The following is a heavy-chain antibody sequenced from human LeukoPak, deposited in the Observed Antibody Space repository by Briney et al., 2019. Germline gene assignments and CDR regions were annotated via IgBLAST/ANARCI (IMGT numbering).Heavy chain of an antibody. J-gene: IGHJ4*02. CDR3: APKVVGSTPFDY. CDR1: GFTFDDYA. Sequence: GGSLRLSCAASGFTFDDYAMHWVRQAPGKGLEWVSGISWNSGSIGYADSVKGRFTISRDNSKNTLYLQMNRLRAEDTVVYYCAPKVVGSTPFDYWGQGTLVTVSS. D-gene: IGHD2-15*01. CDR2: ISWNSGSI. V-gene: IGHV3-9*01.